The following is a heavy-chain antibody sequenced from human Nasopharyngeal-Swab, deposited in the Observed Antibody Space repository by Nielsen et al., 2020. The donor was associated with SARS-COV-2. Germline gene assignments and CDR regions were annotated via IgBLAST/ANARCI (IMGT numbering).Heavy chain of an antibody. CDR1: GGSFSGYY. Sequence: SETLSLTCAVYGGSFSGYYWSWIRQPPGKGLEWIGEINHSGSTNYNPSLKSRVTISVDTSKNQFSLKLSSVTAADTAVYYCARGPPLPITMIVKYYYYGMDVWGQGTTVTVSS. CDR3: ARGPPLPITMIVKYYYYGMDV. D-gene: IGHD3-22*01. V-gene: IGHV4-34*01. CDR2: INHSGST. J-gene: IGHJ6*02.